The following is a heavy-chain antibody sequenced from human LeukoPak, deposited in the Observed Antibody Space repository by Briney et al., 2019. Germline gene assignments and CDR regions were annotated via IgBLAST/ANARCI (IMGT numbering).Heavy chain of an antibody. Sequence: PSETLSLTCAVYGESLNSYYWSWIRQPPGKGLEWIGEIYESGSTEYNPSLKSRVTISMVPSKQQFSLSLTSVTAADTALYYCARCAWATRLGSWGLGTPVSVSS. CDR1: GESLNSYY. D-gene: IGHD2-15*01. CDR3: ARCAWATRLGS. CDR2: IYESGST. J-gene: IGHJ4*02. V-gene: IGHV4-34*01.